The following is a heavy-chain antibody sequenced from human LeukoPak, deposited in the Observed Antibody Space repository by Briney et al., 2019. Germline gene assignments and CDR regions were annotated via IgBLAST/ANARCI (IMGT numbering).Heavy chain of an antibody. D-gene: IGHD2-2*02. J-gene: IGHJ4*02. CDR1: GFTFSTYW. Sequence: GGSLRLSCAASGFTFSTYWMSWVRQAPGKGLEWVANINQDGGEKYYVDSVKGRFTISRDNAKKSLHLQMNSLRAEDTAVYYCARDTGYSAYWGQGTLVTVSS. CDR2: INQDGGEK. V-gene: IGHV3-7*01. CDR3: ARDTGYSAY.